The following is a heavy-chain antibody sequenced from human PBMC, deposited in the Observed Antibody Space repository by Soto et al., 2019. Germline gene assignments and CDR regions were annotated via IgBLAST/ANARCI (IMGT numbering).Heavy chain of an antibody. CDR3: ARDRVVVVPAADGRTKSYNWFDP. CDR2: IKQDGSEK. D-gene: IGHD2-2*01. CDR1: GFTFSSYW. J-gene: IGHJ5*02. V-gene: IGHV3-7*03. Sequence: PGGSLRLSCAASGFTFSSYWMSWVRQAPGKGLEWVANIKQDGSEKYYVDSVKGRFTISRDNAKNSLYLQMNSLRAEDTAVYYCARDRVVVVPAADGRTKSYNWFDPWGQGTLVTVS.